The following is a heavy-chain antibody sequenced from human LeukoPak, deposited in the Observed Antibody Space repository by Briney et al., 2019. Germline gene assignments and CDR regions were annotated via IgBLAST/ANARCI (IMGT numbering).Heavy chain of an antibody. J-gene: IGHJ4*02. CDR2: IYPGDSDT. CDR1: GYTFTSYW. CDR3: ATDGGYCSGGSCYELSPDY. Sequence: GESLKISCQGSGYTFTSYWIGWVRQMPGKGLEWMGIIYPGDSDTRYSPSFQGQVTISADKSISTAYLQWSSLKASDTAMYYCATDGGYCSGGSCYELSPDYWGQGTLVTVSS. V-gene: IGHV5-51*01. D-gene: IGHD2-15*01.